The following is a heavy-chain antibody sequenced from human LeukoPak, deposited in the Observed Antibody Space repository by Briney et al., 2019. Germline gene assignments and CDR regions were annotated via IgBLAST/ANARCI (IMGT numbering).Heavy chain of an antibody. D-gene: IGHD3-22*01. J-gene: IGHJ4*02. CDR1: GYRFTSYW. V-gene: IGHV5-51*01. CDR3: PRRLYVSSDYYRFKYYFEY. Sequence: GESLKISCKGSGYRFTSYWIGWVRQMPGKGVEWMGIIYPGDSETRYSPFFQGQATISANKSISPAYLQWSSLNASEHAMYYCPRRLYVSSDYYRFKYYFEYWGQGTLVTVSS. CDR2: IYPGDSET.